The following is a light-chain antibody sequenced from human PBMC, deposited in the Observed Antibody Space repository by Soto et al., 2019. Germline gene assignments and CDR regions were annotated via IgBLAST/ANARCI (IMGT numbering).Light chain of an antibody. CDR1: QGISTA. CDR2: FAS. V-gene: IGKV1-13*02. Sequence: AIQLTQSPSSLSASVGDRVNITCRASQGISTALAWHQQKPGKAPRLLIFFASSLESGVPSRFSGRGSGTDFTLTISSLQPEDFANYYCQQFNGYPLTFGGGTKVEMK. J-gene: IGKJ4*01. CDR3: QQFNGYPLT.